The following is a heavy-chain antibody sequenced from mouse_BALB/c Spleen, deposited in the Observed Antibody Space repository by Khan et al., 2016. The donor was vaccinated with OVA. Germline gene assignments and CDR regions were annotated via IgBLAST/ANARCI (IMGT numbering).Heavy chain of an antibody. J-gene: IGHJ3*01. CDR2: ISTYYGDV. CDR3: TRGGGNRFAY. CDR1: GYTFTDFT. V-gene: IGHV1S137*01. Sequence: QQSGAELVRPGVSVKISCKGSGYTFTDFTMHWVKQSHAKSLEWIGVISTYYGDVTYNQKFKGKATMTVDKSSSTAYMELARLTSEDSAIYYCTRGGGNRFAYWGQGTLVTVSA.